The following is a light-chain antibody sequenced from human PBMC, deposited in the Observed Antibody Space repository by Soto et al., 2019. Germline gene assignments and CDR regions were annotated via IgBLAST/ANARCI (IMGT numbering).Light chain of an antibody. CDR2: ANN. V-gene: IGLV1-40*01. CDR1: SSNIGAGYD. J-gene: IGLJ1*01. CDR3: QSYDSSRSAPYV. Sequence: QSALTQPPSVSGAPGQRVSISCTGSSSNIGAGYDVHWYQHLPGTAPKLLIYANNNRPSGVPDRFSGSKSGTSASLAITGLQAEDEADYYCQSYDSSRSAPYVFGTGTKVTVL.